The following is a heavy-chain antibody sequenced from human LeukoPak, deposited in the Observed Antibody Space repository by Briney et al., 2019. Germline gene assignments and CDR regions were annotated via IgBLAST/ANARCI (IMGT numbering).Heavy chain of an antibody. CDR1: GGSISSYY. D-gene: IGHD3-10*01. J-gene: IGHJ6*02. V-gene: IGHV4-59*08. CDR3: ARTRQNMVRGVTYYYGMDV. CDR2: IYYSGST. Sequence: SETLSLTCTVSGGSISSYYWSRIRQPPGKGLEWIGYIYYSGSTNYNPSLTSRVTISVDTSKNQFSLKLSSVTAADTAVYYCARTRQNMVRGVTYYYGMDVWGQGTTVTVSS.